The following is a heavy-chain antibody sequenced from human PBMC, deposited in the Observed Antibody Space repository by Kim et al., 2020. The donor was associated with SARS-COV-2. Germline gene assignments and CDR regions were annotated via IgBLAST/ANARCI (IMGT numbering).Heavy chain of an antibody. CDR3: ARVASDSSGWYQFDY. Sequence: GGSLRLSCAVSGFTVSTNYMGWVRQAPGKGLEWVSFIKSCDNTNYADSVKGRFTISRHNSENTLFLLMSNLRVDDTAVYYCARVASDSSGWYQFDYWGQG. J-gene: IGHJ4*02. D-gene: IGHD6-19*01. CDR1: GFTVSTNY. V-gene: IGHV3-53*01. CDR2: IKSCDNT.